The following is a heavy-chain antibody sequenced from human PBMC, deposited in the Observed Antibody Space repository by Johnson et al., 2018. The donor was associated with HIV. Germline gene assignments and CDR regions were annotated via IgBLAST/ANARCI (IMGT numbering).Heavy chain of an antibody. Sequence: MLLVESGGGVVRPGGSLRLSCTGSGFTFDDYGMSWVRQSPGTGLEWVSAISGSGGSTYYADSVKGRFTISRDNSKNTLYLQMNSLRAEDTAVYYCAKDCGRWLQSDAFDIWGQGTMVTVSS. CDR1: GFTFDDYG. CDR2: ISGSGGST. J-gene: IGHJ3*02. D-gene: IGHD5-24*01. CDR3: AKDCGRWLQSDAFDI. V-gene: IGHV3-23*04.